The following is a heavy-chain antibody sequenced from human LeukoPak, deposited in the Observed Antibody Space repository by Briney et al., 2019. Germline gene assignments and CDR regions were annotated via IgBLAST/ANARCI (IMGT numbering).Heavy chain of an antibody. CDR3: ARGYGVTTTFAMDV. V-gene: IGHV3-53*01. CDR2: IYSGGST. J-gene: IGHJ6*02. CDR1: GLTVSSNY. Sequence: GGSLRLSCPASGLTVSSNYMSWVRQAPGKGLEWVSIIYSGGSTYYADSVKGRFTISGDNSKNTLYLQMNSLRAEDTAVYYCARGYGVTTTFAMDVWGQGTTVTVSS. D-gene: IGHD3-16*01.